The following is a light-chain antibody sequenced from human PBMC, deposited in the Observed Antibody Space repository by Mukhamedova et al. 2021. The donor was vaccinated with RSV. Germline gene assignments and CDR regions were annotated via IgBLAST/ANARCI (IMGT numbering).Light chain of an antibody. V-gene: IGLV2-8*01. Sequence: GTSSDIGAYNYVSWYQQHPGKAPNLMIYDVSQRPSGVPDRFSGSKSGNTASLTVSGLQAEDEADYYCTSYAGSDNLVFVGGTRLT. J-gene: IGLJ2*01. CDR1: SSDIGAYNY. CDR2: DVS. CDR3: TSYAGSDNLV.